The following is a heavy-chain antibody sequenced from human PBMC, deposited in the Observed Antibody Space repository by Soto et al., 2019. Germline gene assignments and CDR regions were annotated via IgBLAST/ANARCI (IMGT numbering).Heavy chain of an antibody. V-gene: IGHV1-18*01. J-gene: IGHJ4*02. CDR2: ISAHNGTT. CDR1: GYTFTTYG. D-gene: IGHD1-1*01. Sequence: QVHLVQSGAEVKKPGASVKVSCKGSGYTFTTYGITWVRQAPGQGLEWMGWISAHNGTTNYAQKLQGRVTVTRDTSTSTAYMALRSLRSDDTAVYYCARGRYGDYWGQGALVTVYS. CDR3: ARGRYGDY.